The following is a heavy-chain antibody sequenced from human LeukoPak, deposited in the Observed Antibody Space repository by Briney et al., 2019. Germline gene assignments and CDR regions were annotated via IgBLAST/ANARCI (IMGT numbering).Heavy chain of an antibody. CDR2: INLSGGGT. D-gene: IGHD3-3*01. V-gene: IGHV1-46*01. CDR1: GYTFTGYY. J-gene: IGHJ4*02. Sequence: ASVKVSCKASGYTFTGYYIHWVRQAPGQGLEWMGIINLSGGGTSYAQKFQGRVTMTRDMSTSTVYMDLSSLRSEDTAVYYCARDRGPTRKDFWSGHFDHWGQGTLVTVSS. CDR3: ARDRGPTRKDFWSGHFDH.